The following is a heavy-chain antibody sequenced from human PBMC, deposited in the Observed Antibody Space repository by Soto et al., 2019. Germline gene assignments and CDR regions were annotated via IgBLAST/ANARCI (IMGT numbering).Heavy chain of an antibody. CDR3: ARTIFTYYYDSSGGYFDY. J-gene: IGHJ4*02. Sequence: SETLSLTCTVSGGSISSYYWSWIRQPPGKGLEWIGYIYYSGSTNYNPSLKSRVTMSVDTSKNQFSLKLSSVTAADTAVYYCARTIFTYYYDSSGGYFDYWGQGTLVTVSS. V-gene: IGHV4-59*01. CDR2: IYYSGST. CDR1: GGSISSYY. D-gene: IGHD3-22*01.